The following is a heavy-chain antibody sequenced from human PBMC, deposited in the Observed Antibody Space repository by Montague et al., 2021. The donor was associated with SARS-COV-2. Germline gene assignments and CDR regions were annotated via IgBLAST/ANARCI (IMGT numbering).Heavy chain of an antibody. CDR1: GGSISSYY. J-gene: IGHJ4*02. CDR2: IYYSGST. Sequence: SETLSLTCTVSGGSISSYYWSWIRQPPGKGLEWIGYIYYSGSTNYNPSLKSRVTISVDTSKNQFSLKLSSVTAADTAVYYCANYCSSTNCGGYWGQGTLVTVSS. CDR3: ANYCSSTNCGGY. D-gene: IGHD2-2*01. V-gene: IGHV4-59*08.